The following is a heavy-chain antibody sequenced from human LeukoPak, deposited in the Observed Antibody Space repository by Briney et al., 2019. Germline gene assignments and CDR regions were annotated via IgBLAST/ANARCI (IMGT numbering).Heavy chain of an antibody. V-gene: IGHV1-18*01. CDR1: GYTFTSYG. J-gene: IGHJ3*02. CDR3: ARDSPAAGLYDAFDI. CDR2: ISAYNGNT. Sequence: RASVKVSCKASGYTFTSYGISWVRQAPGQGLEWMGWISAYNGNTNYAQKLQGRVTMTTDTSTSTAYMELRSLRSDDTAVYYCARDSPAAGLYDAFDIWGQGTMVTVSS.